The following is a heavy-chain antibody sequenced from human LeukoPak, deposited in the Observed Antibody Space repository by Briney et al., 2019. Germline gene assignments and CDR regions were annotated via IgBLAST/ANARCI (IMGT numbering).Heavy chain of an antibody. Sequence: GGSLRLSCAASGFTFNAYAIHWVRQAPGKGLEWVAFIRKDGNDEKYADSVKGRFTISRDNSKDMVYLQMNNLQTEDTSIYYCAKDRGDYPPYFDHWGQGTLVTVSS. V-gene: IGHV3-30*02. D-gene: IGHD2-21*02. J-gene: IGHJ4*02. CDR2: IRKDGNDE. CDR1: GFTFNAYA. CDR3: AKDRGDYPPYFDH.